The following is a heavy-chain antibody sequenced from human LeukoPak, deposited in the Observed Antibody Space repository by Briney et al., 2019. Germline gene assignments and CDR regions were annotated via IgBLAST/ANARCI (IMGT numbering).Heavy chain of an antibody. J-gene: IGHJ5*02. V-gene: IGHV3-15*07. CDR1: GFTFSNAW. D-gene: IGHD3-10*01. CDR2: IKSKTDGGTT. Sequence: PGGSLRLSCAASGFTFSNAWMNWVRQAPGKGLEWVGRIKSKTDGGTTDYAAPVKGRFTISRDDSENTLYLQMNSLRAEDTAVYYCARGEVITMVRGVTNWFDPWGQGTLVTVSS. CDR3: ARGEVITMVRGVTNWFDP.